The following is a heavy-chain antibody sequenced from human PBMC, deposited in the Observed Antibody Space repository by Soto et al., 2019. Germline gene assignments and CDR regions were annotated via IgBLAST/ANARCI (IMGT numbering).Heavy chain of an antibody. Sequence: SETLSLTCTVSGGSISSYYWSWIRQPPGKGLEWIGYIYYSGITNYNPSLKSRVTMSVDTSKNQFSLKLSSVTAADTAVYYCARDLGFCSSTSCYPWFDPWGQGTLVTVSS. CDR3: ARDLGFCSSTSCYPWFDP. V-gene: IGHV4-59*01. CDR1: GGSISSYY. D-gene: IGHD2-2*01. J-gene: IGHJ5*02. CDR2: IYYSGIT.